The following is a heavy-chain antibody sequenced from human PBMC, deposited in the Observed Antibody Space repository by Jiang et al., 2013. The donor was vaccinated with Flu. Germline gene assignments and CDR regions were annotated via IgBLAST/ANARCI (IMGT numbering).Heavy chain of an antibody. Sequence: QTLSLTCVISGDSVSSNSAAWNWIRQSPSRGLEWLGRTYYRSKWYNDYAVSVTSRISINSDTSENHFSLHLNSVTPEDTAVYYCARDFGSNYFFDLWGRGTLVTVSS. CDR2: TYYRSKWYN. CDR1: GDSVSSNSAA. J-gene: IGHJ2*01. D-gene: IGHD4/OR15-4a*01. V-gene: IGHV6-1*01. CDR3: ARDFGSNYFFDL.